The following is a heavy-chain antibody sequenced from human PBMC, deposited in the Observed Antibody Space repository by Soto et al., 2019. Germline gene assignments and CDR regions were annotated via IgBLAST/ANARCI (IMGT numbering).Heavy chain of an antibody. CDR1: GFTFSSYG. CDR2: IWHDGGNK. CDR3: ARDGDVNTGFGKDY. D-gene: IGHD3-16*01. Sequence: PGESLKISCAASGFTFSSYGMHWVRQAPGKGLEWVAFIWHDGGNKFYAEPVKGRFTISRDNSKNTLYLQMTSLSAEDTAMYYCARDGDVNTGFGKDYWGQGTLVTVSS. J-gene: IGHJ4*02. V-gene: IGHV3-33*01.